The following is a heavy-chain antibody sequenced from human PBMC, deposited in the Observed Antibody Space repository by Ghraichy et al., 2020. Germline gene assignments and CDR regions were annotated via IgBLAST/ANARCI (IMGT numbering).Heavy chain of an antibody. CDR2: ISHSGST. CDR3: APQGGYGNDLDV. V-gene: IGHV4-34*01. Sequence: SETLSLSCAVYGGSFSDYYWSWIRQPPGKGLEWIGEISHSGSTNYNPSLKSRVIISVDTSKNQFSLKLTSVTAADTAIYYCAPQGGYGNDLDVWGQGTTVTVFS. D-gene: IGHD6-25*01. J-gene: IGHJ6*02. CDR1: GGSFSDYY.